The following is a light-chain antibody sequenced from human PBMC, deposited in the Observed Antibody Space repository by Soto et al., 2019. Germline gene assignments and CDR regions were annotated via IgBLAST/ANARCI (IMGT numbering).Light chain of an antibody. CDR3: CSYAGGYTHV. Sequence: QSALAQPRSVSGSPGQSVTISCTVTRSDIGGYNFVSWYQQHPGQAPKLIIYDVIKRPSGVPDRFSGSKSGNTASLTIYGLQAEDEADYYCCSYAGGYTHVFGTGTKVTVL. V-gene: IGLV2-11*01. CDR2: DVI. CDR1: RSDIGGYNF. J-gene: IGLJ1*01.